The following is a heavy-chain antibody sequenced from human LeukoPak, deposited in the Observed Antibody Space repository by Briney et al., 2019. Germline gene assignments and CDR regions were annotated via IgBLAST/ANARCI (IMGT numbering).Heavy chain of an antibody. CDR3: ARSSIAARPFDY. CDR1: GGSVSSGSYY. CDR2: IYYSGST. V-gene: IGHV4-61*01. D-gene: IGHD6-6*01. Sequence: PSETLSLTCTVSGGSVSSGSYYWSWIRQPPGEGLEWIGYIYYSGSTNYNPSLKSRVTISVDTSKNQFSLKLSSVTAADTAVYYCARSSIAARPFDYWGQGTLVTVSS. J-gene: IGHJ4*02.